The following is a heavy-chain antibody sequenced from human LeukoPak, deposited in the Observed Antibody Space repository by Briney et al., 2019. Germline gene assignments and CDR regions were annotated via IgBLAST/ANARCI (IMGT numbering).Heavy chain of an antibody. CDR3: AVRTWITMIVADY. D-gene: IGHD3-22*01. V-gene: IGHV3-23*01. CDR2: ISGSGGST. J-gene: IGHJ4*02. Sequence: GGSLRLSCAASGFTFSSYAMSWVRQAPGAGLEWVSAISGSGGSTYYADSVKGRFTISRDNSKNTLYLQMNSLRAEDMAVYYCAVRTWITMIVADYWGQGTLVTVSS. CDR1: GFTFSSYA.